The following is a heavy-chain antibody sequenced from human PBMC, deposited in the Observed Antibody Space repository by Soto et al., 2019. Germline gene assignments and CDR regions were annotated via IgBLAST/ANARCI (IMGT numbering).Heavy chain of an antibody. Sequence: ASVKVSCKASGETFNFYTVDWVRQAPGLGLEWMGRFNPILSMSNSALRFQGRVTLTADKSTSTAYMVLSSLRSDDTAVYYCATSFGSGYRAFDYWGQGVLVTVSS. CDR1: GETFNFYT. CDR3: ATSFGSGYRAFDY. CDR2: FNPILSMS. V-gene: IGHV1-69*02. J-gene: IGHJ4*02. D-gene: IGHD3-10*01.